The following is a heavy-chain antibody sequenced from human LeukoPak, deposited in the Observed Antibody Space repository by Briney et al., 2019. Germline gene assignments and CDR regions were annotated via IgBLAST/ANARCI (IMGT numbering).Heavy chain of an antibody. J-gene: IGHJ4*02. Sequence: SETLSLTCTVSVGSISSSSYSWGWIRQPPGKGLEWIGSIYYSGNTYYNPSLKSRVTISVDTSKNQFSLRLSSVTAADTAVYYCARLGYSRTFDYWGQGTLVTVSS. CDR1: VGSISSSSYS. CDR3: ARLGYSRTFDY. CDR2: IYYSGNT. D-gene: IGHD6-13*01. V-gene: IGHV4-39*01.